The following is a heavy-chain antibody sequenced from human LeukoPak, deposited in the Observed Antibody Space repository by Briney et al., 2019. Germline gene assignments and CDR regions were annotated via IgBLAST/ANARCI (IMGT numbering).Heavy chain of an antibody. D-gene: IGHD1-1*01. J-gene: IGHJ6*03. Sequence: PGGSLRLSCVASGFIFSSYWMSWVRQAPGKGLEWVSAISGSGGSTYYADSVKGRFTISRDNSKNTLYLQMNSLRAEDTAVYYCAKTNDLRKYYYYYYMDVWGKGTTVTVSS. CDR1: GFIFSSYW. CDR3: AKTNDLRKYYYYYYMDV. CDR2: ISGSGGST. V-gene: IGHV3-23*01.